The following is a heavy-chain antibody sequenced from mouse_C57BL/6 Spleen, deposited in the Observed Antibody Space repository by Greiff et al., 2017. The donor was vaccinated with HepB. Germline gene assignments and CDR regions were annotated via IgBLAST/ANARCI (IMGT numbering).Heavy chain of an antibody. CDR3: ARDDVSYWYFDV. D-gene: IGHD2-3*01. CDR2: INYDGSST. Sequence: EVNVEESEGGLVQPGSSMKLSCTASGFTFSDYYMAWVRQVPEKGLEWVANINYDGSSTYYLDSLKSRFIISRDNAKNILYLQMSSLKSEDTATYYCARDDVSYWYFDVWGTGTTVTVSS. J-gene: IGHJ1*03. V-gene: IGHV5-16*01. CDR1: GFTFSDYY.